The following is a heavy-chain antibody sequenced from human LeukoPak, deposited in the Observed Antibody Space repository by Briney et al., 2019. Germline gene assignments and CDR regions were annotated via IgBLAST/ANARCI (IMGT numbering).Heavy chain of an antibody. Sequence: GGSLRLSCAASGFTVSSNYMSWVRQAPGKGLEWVSLIYSGGGIYYADSVQGRFTIPRDSSKNTLFLQISSLRAEDTAIYYCTRVGYIDEGIDYWGQGTLVTVSS. D-gene: IGHD5-24*01. V-gene: IGHV3-53*01. CDR2: IYSGGGI. CDR1: GFTVSSNY. J-gene: IGHJ4*02. CDR3: TRVGYIDEGIDY.